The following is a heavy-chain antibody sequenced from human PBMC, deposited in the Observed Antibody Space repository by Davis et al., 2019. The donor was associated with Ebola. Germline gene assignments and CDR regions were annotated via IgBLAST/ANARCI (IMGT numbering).Heavy chain of an antibody. Sequence: PGGSLRLSCVASGVTFSNYWMSWVRKAPGKGLEWVSAISGSGGRTFYLDSVKGRFTISRDFSKNTLYLEMNSLKVDDTAIYYCAKDGSSGTWDSWGQGTLVTVSS. CDR2: ISGSGGRT. J-gene: IGHJ5*01. V-gene: IGHV3-23*01. CDR3: AKDGSSGTWDS. D-gene: IGHD6-19*01. CDR1: GVTFSNYW.